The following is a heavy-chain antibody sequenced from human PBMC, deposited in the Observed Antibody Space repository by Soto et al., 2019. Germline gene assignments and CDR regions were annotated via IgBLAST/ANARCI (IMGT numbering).Heavy chain of an antibody. Sequence: SSETLSLTCTVSGGSISSGDYYWSWIRQPPGKGLEWIGYIYYSGNTYYNPSLKSRVTISVDTSKNQFSLKLSSVTAADMAVYYCARGHGIYYYYGMDVWAKGPRSPSP. V-gene: IGHV4-30-4*01. CDR3: ARGHGIYYYYGMDV. J-gene: IGHJ6*02. CDR1: GGSISSGDYY. D-gene: IGHD1-1*01. CDR2: IYYSGNT.